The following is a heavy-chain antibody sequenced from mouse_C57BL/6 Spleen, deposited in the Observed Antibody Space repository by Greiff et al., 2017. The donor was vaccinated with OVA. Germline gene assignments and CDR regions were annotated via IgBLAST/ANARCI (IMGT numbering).Heavy chain of an antibody. CDR2: ISSGSSTI. Sequence: EVKVVESGGGLVKPGGSLKLSCAASGFTFSDYGMHWVRQAPEKGLEWVAYISSGSSTIYYADTVKGRFTISRDNAKNTLFLQMTSLRSEDTAMYYCARMRSNYAVYFDYWGQGTTLTVSS. CDR3: ARMRSNYAVYFDY. D-gene: IGHD2-5*01. J-gene: IGHJ2*01. V-gene: IGHV5-17*01. CDR1: GFTFSDYG.